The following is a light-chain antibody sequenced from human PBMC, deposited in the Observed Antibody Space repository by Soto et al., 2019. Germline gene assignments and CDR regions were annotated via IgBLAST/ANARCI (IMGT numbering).Light chain of an antibody. J-gene: IGLJ1*01. CDR2: EVS. CDR1: SSDVGGYNY. Sequence: QSALTQPPSASASPGQSVTISCTGTSSDVGGYNYVSWYQQHPGKAPKLMIYEVSKRPSGVPDRFSGSKSANTASLTVSGLQAEDEADYYCSSYAGSNMGVFGTGTKVTVL. CDR3: SSYAGSNMGV. V-gene: IGLV2-8*01.